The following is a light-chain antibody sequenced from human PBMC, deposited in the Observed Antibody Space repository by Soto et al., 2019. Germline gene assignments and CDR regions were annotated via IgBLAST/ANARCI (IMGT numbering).Light chain of an antibody. V-gene: IGLV2-11*01. CDR3: CSYPGSHNWV. Sequence: QSALTQPRSVSGSPGQSVTISCTGTSSDVGNYNYVSWYQQHPGKAPKVMIYDVTKRPSGVPDRFSGSKSGITASLTISGLQADDEADYYCCSYPGSHNWVFGGGTQLTVL. CDR2: DVT. CDR1: SSDVGNYNY. J-gene: IGLJ3*02.